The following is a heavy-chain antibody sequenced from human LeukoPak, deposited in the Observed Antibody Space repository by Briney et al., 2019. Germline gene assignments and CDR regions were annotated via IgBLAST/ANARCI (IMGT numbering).Heavy chain of an antibody. Sequence: SETLSLTCAVYGGSFSGYYWSWIRQPPGKGLEWIGEINHSGSTNYNPSLKSRVTISVDTSKNQFSLKLSSVTAADTAVYYCARDTYIVVVVAASRSNWFDPWGQGTLVIVSS. D-gene: IGHD2-15*01. J-gene: IGHJ5*02. CDR2: INHSGST. CDR1: GGSFSGYY. CDR3: ARDTYIVVVVAASRSNWFDP. V-gene: IGHV4-34*01.